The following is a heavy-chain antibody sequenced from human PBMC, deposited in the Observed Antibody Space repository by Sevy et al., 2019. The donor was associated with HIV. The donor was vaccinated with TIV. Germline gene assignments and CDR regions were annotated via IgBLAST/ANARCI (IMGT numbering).Heavy chain of an antibody. CDR2: ITSSSNYI. V-gene: IGHV3-21*01. CDR1: GFTFTTYT. Sequence: GGSLRLSCAASGFTFTTYTMNWVRQAPGKGLEWVSSITSSSNYIYYADSVKGRFTISRDNAKDSVYLQMNSLRAEDTAVYYCARPYGSGSWEAFDVWGQGTMLTVSS. D-gene: IGHD3-10*01. CDR3: ARPYGSGSWEAFDV. J-gene: IGHJ3*01.